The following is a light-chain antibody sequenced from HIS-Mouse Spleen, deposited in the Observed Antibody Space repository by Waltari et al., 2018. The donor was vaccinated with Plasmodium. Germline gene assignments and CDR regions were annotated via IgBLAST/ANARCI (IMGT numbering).Light chain of an antibody. J-gene: IGLJ3*02. CDR1: AFPKQY. Sequence: SYELTQPPSVSVSPGQTARITCPGNAFPKQYAYWYQQTSGQAPVLVIYEDSKRPSGIPERFSGSSSGTMATLTISGAQVEDEADYYCYSTDSSGNHRVFGGGTKLTVL. CDR2: EDS. V-gene: IGLV3-10*01. CDR3: YSTDSSGNHRV.